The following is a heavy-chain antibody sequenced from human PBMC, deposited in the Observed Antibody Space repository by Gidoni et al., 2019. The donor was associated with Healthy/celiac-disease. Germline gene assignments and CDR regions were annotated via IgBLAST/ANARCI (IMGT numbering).Heavy chain of an antibody. Sequence: QVQLQQWGAGLLQPSETLSLPCAVYGGSFIGYYWSWIRQPPGKGLEWIGEINHSGSTNYNPSLKSRGTISVDTSKNQFSLKLSSVTAADTAVYYWASTLLNYYGSGSAYYFDYWGQGTLVTVSS. CDR2: INHSGST. J-gene: IGHJ4*02. D-gene: IGHD3-10*01. CDR3: ASTLLNYYGSGSAYYFDY. V-gene: IGHV4-34*01. CDR1: GGSFIGYY.